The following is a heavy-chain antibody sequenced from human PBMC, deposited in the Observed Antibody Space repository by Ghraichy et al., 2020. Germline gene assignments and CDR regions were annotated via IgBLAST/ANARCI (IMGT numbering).Heavy chain of an antibody. CDR1: GFSFTSYA. V-gene: IGHV3-23*01. CDR2: ISGSGVST. Sequence: GESLNISCSASGFSFTSYAMNWVRQAPGKGLEWVSGISGSGVSTKYADSVKGRFTISRDTSKNTLFLQMNSLRAEDTATYYCAKSQNSNYGGDYMDVWGKGTTVSISS. CDR3: AKSQNSNYGGDYMDV. D-gene: IGHD4-11*01. J-gene: IGHJ6*03.